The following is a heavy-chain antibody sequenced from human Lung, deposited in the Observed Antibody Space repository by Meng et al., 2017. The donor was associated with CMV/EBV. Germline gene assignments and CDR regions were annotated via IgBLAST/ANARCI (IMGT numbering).Heavy chain of an antibody. Sequence: SCAASGFIFSDHRMDWIRQAPGKGLEWVARIRHKAAGYSTEYAASVRGRFTVSRDNVRNTLYLQMNSLRVEDTAVYYCGRMPPGAIDNGFDFWGQGXMVTVSS. V-gene: IGHV3-72*01. CDR2: IRHKAAGYST. CDR3: GRMPPGAIDNGFDF. D-gene: IGHD2-2*01. CDR1: GFIFSDHR. J-gene: IGHJ3*01.